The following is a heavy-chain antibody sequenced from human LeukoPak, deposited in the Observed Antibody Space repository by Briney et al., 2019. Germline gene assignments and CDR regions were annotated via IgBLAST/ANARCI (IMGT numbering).Heavy chain of an antibody. D-gene: IGHD1-26*01. CDR2: ISTYNDNT. J-gene: IGHJ4*02. V-gene: IGHV1-18*01. Sequence: GASVKVSCKASGYTFTSYGISWVRQAPGQGLEWMGWISTYNDNTNYAQNLQGRVTLTTDTSTSTAYMELRSLTSDDTAMYYCARDSPTLYSGSYRDFDYWGQGTLVTVSS. CDR3: ARDSPTLYSGSYRDFDY. CDR1: GYTFTSYG.